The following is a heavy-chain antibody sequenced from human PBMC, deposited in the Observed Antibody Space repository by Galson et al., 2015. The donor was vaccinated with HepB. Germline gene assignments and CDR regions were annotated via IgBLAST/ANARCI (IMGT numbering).Heavy chain of an antibody. J-gene: IGHJ4*02. CDR1: GFTFSSYS. D-gene: IGHD6-19*01. CDR3: AREISGWYPAGGF. V-gene: IGHV3-21*01. CDR2: IRSSSSYI. Sequence: SLRLSCAASGFTFSSYSMYWVRQAPGKGLEWVSSIRSSSSYIYYTDSVKGRFTISRDNAQNSLYLQMNSLRAEDTAVYYCAREISGWYPAGGFWGQGTLVTVSS.